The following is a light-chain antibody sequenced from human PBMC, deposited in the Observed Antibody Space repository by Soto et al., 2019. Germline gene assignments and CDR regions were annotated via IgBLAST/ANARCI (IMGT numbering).Light chain of an antibody. Sequence: DIVMTQSADSLAVSLGERATINCKSSQSVFSNSNNKKYLAWYQQKPGQPPKLLIHWASIRESGVPDRFRGSGSGTDFALTINSLQAEDVAVYYCQQYYSTPWTFGQGTKVDIK. CDR1: QSVFSNSNNKKY. V-gene: IGKV4-1*01. CDR2: WAS. J-gene: IGKJ1*01. CDR3: QQYYSTPWT.